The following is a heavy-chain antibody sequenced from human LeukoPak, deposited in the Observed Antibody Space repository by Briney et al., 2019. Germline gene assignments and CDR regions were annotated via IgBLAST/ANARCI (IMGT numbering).Heavy chain of an antibody. CDR2: IIPIFGTA. CDR1: GYTFTSYG. J-gene: IGHJ5*02. Sequence: ASVKVSCKASGYTFTSYGISWVRQAPGQGLEWMGGIIPIFGTANYAQKFQGRVTVTADKSTNTAYMELSSLRSQDTAVYYCAMFLGYCSGGSCPFDPWGQGTLVTVSS. CDR3: AMFLGYCSGGSCPFDP. V-gene: IGHV1-69*06. D-gene: IGHD2-15*01.